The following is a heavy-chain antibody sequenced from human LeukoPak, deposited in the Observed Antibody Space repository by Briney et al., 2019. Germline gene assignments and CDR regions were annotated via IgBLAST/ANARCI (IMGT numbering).Heavy chain of an antibody. CDR1: GYSISSDYY. CDR3: ARDLVGATTLFDY. J-gene: IGHJ4*02. CDR2: IYPSGST. Sequence: PSETLSLTCAVSGYSISSDYYWDWIRQPAGKGLEWIGRIYPSGSTNYNPSLKSRVTISLDKSKNQFSLKLSSVTAADTAVYYCARDLVGATTLFDYWGQGTLVTVSS. V-gene: IGHV4-38-2*02. D-gene: IGHD1-26*01.